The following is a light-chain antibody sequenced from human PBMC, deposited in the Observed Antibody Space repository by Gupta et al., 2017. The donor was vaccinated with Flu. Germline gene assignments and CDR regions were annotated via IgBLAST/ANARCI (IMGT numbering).Light chain of an antibody. CDR3: QQYYSSLWT. J-gene: IGKJ1*01. CDR2: AAS. CDR1: QSGSSNY. V-gene: IGKV3-20*01. Sequence: DIVSKQPTDTLPLFPGDRATLSCRASQSGSSNYLAWYQQRPGLAPKLLVYAASTWATGVPDRFSGGGSGADFTLTITRLEPEDFAVYFCQQYYSSLWTFGQGTRVEIK.